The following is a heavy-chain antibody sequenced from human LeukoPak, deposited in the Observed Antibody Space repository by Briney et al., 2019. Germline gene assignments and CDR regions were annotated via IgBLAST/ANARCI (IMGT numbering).Heavy chain of an antibody. CDR1: GFTFSSYG. CDR3: AKDWTTVVTPGFDY. J-gene: IGHJ4*02. V-gene: IGHV3-23*01. D-gene: IGHD4-23*01. CDR2: ISGSGSST. Sequence: AGGSLRLSCAASGFTFSSYGMSWVRQAPGKGLEWVSAISGSGSSTYYADSVKGRFTISRDNSKNTLYLQMNSLRAEDTAVYYCAKDWTTVVTPGFDYWGQGTLVTVSS.